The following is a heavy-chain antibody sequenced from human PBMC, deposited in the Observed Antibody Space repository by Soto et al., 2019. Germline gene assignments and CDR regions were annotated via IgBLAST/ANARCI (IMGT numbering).Heavy chain of an antibody. CDR3: ARRNYFYPLDV. CDR2: INYSGST. D-gene: IGHD1-7*01. J-gene: IGHJ6*02. CDR1: GGSFSGYY. Sequence: SETLSLTCAVSGGSFSGYYWGWVRQPPGKGLEWVGEINYSGSTNYNPSLKRRVTISVDTSKNQVSLKVTSVTAADTAMYYCARRNYFYPLDVWGQGTTVTVSS. V-gene: IGHV4-34*01.